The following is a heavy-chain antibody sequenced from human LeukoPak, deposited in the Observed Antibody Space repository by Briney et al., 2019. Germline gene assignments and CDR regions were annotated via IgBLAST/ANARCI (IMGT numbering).Heavy chain of an antibody. V-gene: IGHV4-4*02. Sequence: SETLSLTCAVSGGSISSSNWWSWVRQPPGKGLEWIGEIYHSGSTNYNPSLKSRVTISVDKSKNQFSLKLSSVTAADTAVYYCARHRYYGSGSYSTPFDYWGQGTLVTVSS. CDR2: IYHSGST. D-gene: IGHD3-10*01. CDR1: GGSISSSNW. J-gene: IGHJ4*02. CDR3: ARHRYYGSGSYSTPFDY.